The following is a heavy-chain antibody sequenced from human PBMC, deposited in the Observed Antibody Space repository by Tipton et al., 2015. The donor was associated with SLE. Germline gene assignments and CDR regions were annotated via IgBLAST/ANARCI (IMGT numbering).Heavy chain of an antibody. D-gene: IGHD6-13*01. V-gene: IGHV4-39*07. Sequence: LSLTCTVSGGSISSSSYYWGWIRQPPGKGLEWIGSIYYSGSTNYNPSLKSRVTISVDTSKNQFSLKLSSVTAADTAVYYCARVDGHSSSGRRRFDYWGQGTLVTVSS. CDR1: GGSISSSSYY. J-gene: IGHJ4*02. CDR2: IYYSGST. CDR3: ARVDGHSSSGRRRFDY.